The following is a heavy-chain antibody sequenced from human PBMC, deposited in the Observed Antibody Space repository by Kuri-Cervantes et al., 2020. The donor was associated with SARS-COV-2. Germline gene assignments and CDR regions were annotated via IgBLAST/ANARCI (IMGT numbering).Heavy chain of an antibody. CDR3: ARGHYYDSSGYSPPNYYYYGMDV. CDR1: GFTFSSYA. CDR2: ISYDGSNK. D-gene: IGHD3-22*01. V-gene: IGHV3-30-3*01. Sequence: GESLKISCAASGFTFSSYAMHWVRQAPGKGLEWVAVISYDGSNKYYADSVKGRFTISRDNSKNTLYLQMNSLRAEDTAVYYCARGHYYDSSGYSPPNYYYYGMDVWGQGTTVTVSS. J-gene: IGHJ6*02.